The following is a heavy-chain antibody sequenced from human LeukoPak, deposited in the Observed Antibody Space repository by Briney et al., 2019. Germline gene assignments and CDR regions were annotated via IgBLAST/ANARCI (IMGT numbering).Heavy chain of an antibody. Sequence: ASVKVSCKASGYTFTSYYMHWVRQATGQGLEWMGWMNPNSGNTGYAQKFQGRVTMTRNTSISTAYMELSSLRSEDTAVYYCARKVIAAAASYGMDVRGQGTTVTVSS. CDR1: GYTFTSYY. V-gene: IGHV1-8*02. CDR2: MNPNSGNT. D-gene: IGHD6-13*01. J-gene: IGHJ6*02. CDR3: ARKVIAAAASYGMDV.